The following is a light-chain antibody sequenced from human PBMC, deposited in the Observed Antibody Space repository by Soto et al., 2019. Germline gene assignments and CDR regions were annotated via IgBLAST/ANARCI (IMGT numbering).Light chain of an antibody. CDR3: QQYDSSPRT. CDR2: GAS. J-gene: IGKJ1*01. CDR1: QNINSKY. V-gene: IGKV3-20*01. Sequence: EIVLTQSPGTLSLSPGERATPSCRASQNINSKYLAWYHQKPGHSPRVLIYGASSRAPGIPDRFSGSASETDFTLTISRLEPEDFAVYYCQQYDSSPRTFGQGTKVEIK.